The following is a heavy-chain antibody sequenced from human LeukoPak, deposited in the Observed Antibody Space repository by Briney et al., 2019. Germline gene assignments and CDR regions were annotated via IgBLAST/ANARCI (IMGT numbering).Heavy chain of an antibody. Sequence: PSETLSLTCTVSGGSISSYYWSWIRQPPGKGLEWIGEINHSGSTNYKPSLKSRVTTSVDTSKNQFSLKLSSVTVADTAVYYCARQDCSSTSCYFDYWGQGILVTVSS. V-gene: IGHV4-34*01. CDR3: ARQDCSSTSCYFDY. CDR2: INHSGST. D-gene: IGHD2-2*01. J-gene: IGHJ4*02. CDR1: GGSISSYY.